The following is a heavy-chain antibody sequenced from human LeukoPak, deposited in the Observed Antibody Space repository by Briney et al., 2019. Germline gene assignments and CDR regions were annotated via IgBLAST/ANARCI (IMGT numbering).Heavy chain of an antibody. Sequence: SETLSLTCAVSGDSISSSNWWSWVRQPPGKGLDWIGEIYHSGSTYYNPSLKSRVTISVDTSKNQFSLKLSSVTAADTAVYYCARDKGRAWFDPWGQGTLVTVSS. CDR1: GDSISSSNW. V-gene: IGHV4-4*02. CDR2: IYHSGST. CDR3: ARDKGRAWFDP. J-gene: IGHJ5*02.